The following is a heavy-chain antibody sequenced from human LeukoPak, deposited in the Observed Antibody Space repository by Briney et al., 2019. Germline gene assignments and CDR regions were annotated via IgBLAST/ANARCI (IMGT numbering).Heavy chain of an antibody. Sequence: SETLSLTCAVYGGSFSGYYWSWIRQPPGKGLEWIGEINHSGSTSYNPSLKSRVTISVDTSKNQFSLKLSSVTAADTAVYYCARGHGYGGNQYRIKYYYYYYMDVWGKGTTVTVSS. D-gene: IGHD4-23*01. CDR3: ARGHGYGGNQYRIKYYYYYYMDV. CDR1: GGSFSGYY. V-gene: IGHV4-34*01. CDR2: INHSGST. J-gene: IGHJ6*03.